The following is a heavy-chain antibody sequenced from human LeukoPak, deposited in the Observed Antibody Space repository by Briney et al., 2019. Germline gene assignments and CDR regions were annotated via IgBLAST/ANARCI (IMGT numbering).Heavy chain of an antibody. CDR3: ARKLPTKTGYYYYGMDV. D-gene: IGHD1-26*01. CDR1: GGTFSSYA. J-gene: IGHJ6*02. V-gene: IGHV1-69*13. Sequence: ASVKVSCTASGGTFSSYAISWVRQAPGQGLEWMGGIIPIFGTANYAQKFQGRVTITADESTSTAYMELSSLRSEDTAVYYCARKLPTKTGYYYYGMDVWGQGTTVTVSS. CDR2: IIPIFGTA.